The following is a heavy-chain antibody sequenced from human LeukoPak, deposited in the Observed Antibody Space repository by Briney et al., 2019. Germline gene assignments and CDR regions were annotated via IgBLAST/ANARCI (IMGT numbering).Heavy chain of an antibody. CDR2: ISSSSSYI. J-gene: IGHJ4*02. CDR1: GFRFSDYY. Sequence: PGGSLRLSCAASGFRFSDYYMIWIRQAPGKGLEWVSSISSSSSYIYYADSVKGRFTISRDNAKNSLYLQMNSQRAEDTAVYYCARARNILTGYYHDYWGQGTLVTVSS. CDR3: ARARNILTGYYHDY. D-gene: IGHD3-9*01. V-gene: IGHV3-11*06.